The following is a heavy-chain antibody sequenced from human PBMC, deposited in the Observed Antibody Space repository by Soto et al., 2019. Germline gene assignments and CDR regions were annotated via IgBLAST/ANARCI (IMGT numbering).Heavy chain of an antibody. Sequence: DSVTVSCKSSGYTFTSYGISWVRQAPGQVLEWMGWISAYNGNTNYAQKLQGRVTMTTDTSTSTAYMELRSLRSDDTAVYYCASARRFTEDAFDIWGQGTMVTVSS. V-gene: IGHV1-18*04. D-gene: IGHD3-16*01. CDR2: ISAYNGNT. J-gene: IGHJ3*02. CDR1: GYTFTSYG. CDR3: ASARRFTEDAFDI.